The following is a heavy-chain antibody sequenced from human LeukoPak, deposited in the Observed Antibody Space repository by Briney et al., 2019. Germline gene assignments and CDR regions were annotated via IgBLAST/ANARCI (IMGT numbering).Heavy chain of an antibody. D-gene: IGHD5-12*01. CDR3: VRDSGYGLDAFDI. Sequence: SQTLSLTCVISADSVSSNSAAWNWIRQSPSRGLEWLGRTYYRSKWYNEYSVSVKSRIIINPDISKNHFSLQLNSVTPEDTAVYYCVRDSGYGLDAFDIWGQGTMVTVSS. CDR1: ADSVSSNSAA. CDR2: TYYRSKWYN. V-gene: IGHV6-1*01. J-gene: IGHJ3*02.